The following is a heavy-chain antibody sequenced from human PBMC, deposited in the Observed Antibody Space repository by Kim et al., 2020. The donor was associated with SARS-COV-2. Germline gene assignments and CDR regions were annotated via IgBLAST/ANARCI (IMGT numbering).Heavy chain of an antibody. Sequence: SETLSLTCTVSGGSISSGGYYWSWIRQHPGKGLEWIGYIYYSGSTYYNPSLKSRVTISVDTSKNQFSLKLSSVTAADTAVYYCARAPGQWLAGGDYWFDPWGQGTLVTVSP. J-gene: IGHJ5*02. CDR1: GGSISSGGYY. CDR2: IYYSGST. CDR3: ARAPGQWLAGGDYWFDP. V-gene: IGHV4-31*03. D-gene: IGHD6-19*01.